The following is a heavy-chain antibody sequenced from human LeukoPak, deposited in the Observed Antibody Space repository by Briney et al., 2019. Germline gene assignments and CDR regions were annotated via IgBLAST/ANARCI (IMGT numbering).Heavy chain of an antibody. CDR2: IYTSGST. CDR3: ARGNSSGWYFAY. V-gene: IGHV4-4*07. CDR1: GGSISIYY. Sequence: SETLSLTCTVSGGSISIYYWSWIRQPAGKGLEWIGRIYTSGSTNYNPSLKSRVTMSVDTSKNQFSLKLSSVTAADTAVYYCARGNSSGWYFAYWGQGTLVTVSS. D-gene: IGHD6-19*01. J-gene: IGHJ4*02.